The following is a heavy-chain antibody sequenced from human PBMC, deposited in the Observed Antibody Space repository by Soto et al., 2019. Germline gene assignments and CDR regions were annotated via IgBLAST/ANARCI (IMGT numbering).Heavy chain of an antibody. CDR1: GFTFSSYD. J-gene: IGHJ4*02. Sequence: PGGSLRLSCAASGFTFSSYDMIWVRRAPGKGLEWLAMVSTDGNDQYYTDSVKGRFTISRDNSQNTLFLQMTSLRAEDTGVYYCAKDEVLNYWGQGTLVTVSS. V-gene: IGHV3-30*18. CDR3: AKDEVLNY. CDR2: VSTDGNDQ.